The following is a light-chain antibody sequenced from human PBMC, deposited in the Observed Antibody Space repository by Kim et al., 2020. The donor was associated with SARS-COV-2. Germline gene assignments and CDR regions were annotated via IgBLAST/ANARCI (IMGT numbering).Light chain of an antibody. CDR1: KLGDKY. V-gene: IGLV3-1*01. CDR2: QDN. J-gene: IGLJ2*01. CDR3: QAWDRSTAV. Sequence: VSPGQTANITCSGDKLGDKYAFWYQQKPGQSPVLVIYQDNKRPSGIPERFSGSNSANTATLTISGTQAMDEADYYCQAWDRSTAVFGGGTQLTVL.